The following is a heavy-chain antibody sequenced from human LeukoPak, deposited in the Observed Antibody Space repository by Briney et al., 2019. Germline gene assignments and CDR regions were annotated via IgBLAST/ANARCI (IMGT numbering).Heavy chain of an antibody. CDR2: INHSGST. V-gene: IGHV4-34*01. D-gene: IGHD3-22*01. J-gene: IGHJ4*02. CDR3: ARGVARTYYSDTSGYAAADY. CDR1: GESFSGYY. Sequence: PSETLSLTCAVYGESFSGYYWSWIRQPPGKGLEWIGEINHSGSTNNNPSLKSRVTISVDTSKNQFSLKLSSVTAADTAVYYCARGVARTYYSDTSGYAAADYWGQGTLVTVSS.